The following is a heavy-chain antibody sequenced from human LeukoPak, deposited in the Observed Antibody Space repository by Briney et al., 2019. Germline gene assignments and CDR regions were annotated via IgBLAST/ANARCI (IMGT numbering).Heavy chain of an antibody. D-gene: IGHD7-27*01. J-gene: IGHJ4*02. Sequence: GGSLRLSCAASGFTFSSYSMNWVRQAPGKGLEWVSFISSSTSYISYADSVKGRFTISRDNAKSSLWLQMNSLRVEDTAVYYCARTMWGFDYWGQGTLVTVSS. CDR3: ARTMWGFDY. CDR2: ISSSTSYI. V-gene: IGHV3-21*01. CDR1: GFTFSSYS.